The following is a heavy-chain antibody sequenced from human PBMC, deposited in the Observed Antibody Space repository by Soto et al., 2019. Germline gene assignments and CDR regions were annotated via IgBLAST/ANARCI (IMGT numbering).Heavy chain of an antibody. Sequence: LRLSCAASGFTFSSYAMHWVRQAPGKGLEWVAVISYDGSNKYYADSVKGRFTISRDNSKNTLYLQMNSLRAEDTAVYYCARERYSSGWFRAEYFQHWGQGTLVTVSS. V-gene: IGHV3-30-3*01. CDR1: GFTFSSYA. CDR2: ISYDGSNK. D-gene: IGHD6-19*01. CDR3: ARERYSSGWFRAEYFQH. J-gene: IGHJ1*01.